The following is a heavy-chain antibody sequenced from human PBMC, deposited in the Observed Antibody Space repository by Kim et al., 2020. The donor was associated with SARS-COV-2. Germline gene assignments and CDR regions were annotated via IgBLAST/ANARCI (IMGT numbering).Heavy chain of an antibody. CDR3: ARRGTSWYSQIDY. J-gene: IGHJ4*02. Sequence: YADSVKGRFTISRYNAGNSLYLQMNTLRAEDTAVYYCARRGTSWYSQIDYWGQGTLVTVSS. D-gene: IGHD6-13*01. V-gene: IGHV3-11*03.